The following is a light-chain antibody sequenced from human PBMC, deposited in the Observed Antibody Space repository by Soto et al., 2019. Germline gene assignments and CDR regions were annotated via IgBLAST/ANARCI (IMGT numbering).Light chain of an antibody. CDR2: WAS. J-gene: IGKJ4*01. Sequence: DIVMTQSPDSLAVSLGERATINCKSSQSVLYSSNNKNYLAWYQQKPGQPPKLLIYWASTRESGVPDRFSGSGSGTDSTLTISSLQAEDVAVYYCQQYYSTPFTFGGGTKVEIK. V-gene: IGKV4-1*01. CDR3: QQYYSTPFT. CDR1: QSVLYSSNNKNY.